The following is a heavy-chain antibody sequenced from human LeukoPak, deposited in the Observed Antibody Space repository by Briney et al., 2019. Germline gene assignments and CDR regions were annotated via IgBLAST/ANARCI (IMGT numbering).Heavy chain of an antibody. D-gene: IGHD3-22*01. Sequence: SETLSLTCTVSGGSISSYYGSWIRQPAGKGLEWIGRIYTSGSTNYNPSLKSRVTMSVDTSKNQFSLKLSSVTAADTAVYYCAANYYDSSGYQSWGQGTLVTVSS. CDR1: GGSISSYY. CDR3: AANYYDSSGYQS. CDR2: IYTSGST. V-gene: IGHV4-4*07. J-gene: IGHJ5*02.